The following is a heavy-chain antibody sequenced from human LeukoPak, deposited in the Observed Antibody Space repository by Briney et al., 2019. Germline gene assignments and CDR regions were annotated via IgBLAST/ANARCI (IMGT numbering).Heavy chain of an antibody. CDR1: GFTFSSYA. V-gene: IGHV3-64*01. CDR3: ARALDYPNSSGWFRFDP. J-gene: IGHJ5*02. CDR2: IIINGGST. D-gene: IGHD6-19*01. Sequence: PGGSLRLSCAASGFTFSSYAMHWVRQAPGKGREYVSAIIINGGSTYYANSVKGRFTISRDNSKNTMYLQMGSLRAEDMAVYYCARALDYPNSSGWFRFDPWGQGTLVTVSS.